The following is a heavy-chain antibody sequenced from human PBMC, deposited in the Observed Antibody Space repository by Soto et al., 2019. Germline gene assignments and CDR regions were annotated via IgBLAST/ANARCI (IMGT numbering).Heavy chain of an antibody. D-gene: IGHD3-22*01. CDR2: IYYSGST. V-gene: IGHV4-59*12. CDR1: GASISSYF. Sequence: SETLSLTCTVSGASISSYFCGWLRPPPGKGLEWIGYIYYSGSTNYNPSLKGRFTISRDNAKNSLYLQMNSLRAEDTAVYYCARDRDSSGYYYLFDYWGQGTLVTVSS. J-gene: IGHJ4*02. CDR3: ARDRDSSGYYYLFDY.